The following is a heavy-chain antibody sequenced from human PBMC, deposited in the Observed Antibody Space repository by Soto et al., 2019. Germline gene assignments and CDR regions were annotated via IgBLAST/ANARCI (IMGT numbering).Heavy chain of an antibody. CDR1: GFTFSSYS. J-gene: IGHJ3*02. V-gene: IGHV3-21*04. CDR2: ISSSSSYI. Sequence: EVQLVESGGGLVKPGGSLRLSCAASGFTFSSYSMNWVRQAPGKGLEWVSSISSSSSYIYYADSVKGRFTISRDNAKNTLYLQMNSLRAEDTAVYYCAVLTPTHPWGAFDIWGQGTMVTVSS. D-gene: IGHD2-15*01. CDR3: AVLTPTHPWGAFDI.